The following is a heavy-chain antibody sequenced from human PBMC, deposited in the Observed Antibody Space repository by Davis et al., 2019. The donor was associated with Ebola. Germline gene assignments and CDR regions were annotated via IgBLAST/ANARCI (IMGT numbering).Heavy chain of an antibody. V-gene: IGHV1-18*01. Sequence: AASVTVSCKASGYTFTSYGISWVRQAPGQRLEWMGWINAGNGNTKYSQKFQGRVTMTRITSTSTAYMELSSLRSEDTAVYYCTRGDYYHGMDVWGKGTTVTVSS. CDR1: GYTFTSYG. CDR2: INAGNGNT. J-gene: IGHJ6*04. CDR3: TRGDYYHGMDV.